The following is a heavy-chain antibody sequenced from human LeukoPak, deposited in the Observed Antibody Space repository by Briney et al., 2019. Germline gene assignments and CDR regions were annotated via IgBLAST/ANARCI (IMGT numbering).Heavy chain of an antibody. CDR3: ATFAIFGVFTYTFDV. CDR2: FDPEDVEI. CDR1: GNTPTELS. J-gene: IGHJ3*01. Sequence: GASVEVSCKLSGNTPTELSMHWVRQVPGKGLEWMGGFDPEDVEIIYAQKFKGRVTVTEDTSTDTAYMELSSLKSEDTAVYYCATFAIFGVFTYTFDVWGQGTMVTVSS. D-gene: IGHD3-3*01. V-gene: IGHV1-24*01.